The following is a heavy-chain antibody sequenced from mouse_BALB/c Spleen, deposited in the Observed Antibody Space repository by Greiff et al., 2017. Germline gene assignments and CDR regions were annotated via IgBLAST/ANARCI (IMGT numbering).Heavy chain of an antibody. CDR1: GYTFSSYW. D-gene: IGHD3-2*02. Sequence: QVQLQQSGAELMKPGASVKISCKATGYTFSSYWIEWVKQRPGHGLEWIGEILPGSGSTNYNEKFKGKATFTADTSSNTAYMQLSSLTSEDSAVYYCARSRISQVYFDYWGQGTTLTVSS. CDR3: ARSRISQVYFDY. J-gene: IGHJ2*01. CDR2: ILPGSGST. V-gene: IGHV1-9*01.